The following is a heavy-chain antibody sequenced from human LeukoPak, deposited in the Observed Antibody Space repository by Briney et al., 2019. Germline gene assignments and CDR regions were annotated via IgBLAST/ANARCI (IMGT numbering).Heavy chain of an antibody. Sequence: KPSETLSLTCTVSGGSISSGGYYWSWIRQHPGKGLEWIGYIYNSGITYYNPSLKSRVIISVDTSDHQFSLKLSSVTAADTAVYYCARTRSDYDYSFDYWGQGTPVTVSS. CDR2: IYNSGIT. CDR3: ARTRSDYDYSFDY. D-gene: IGHD5-12*01. J-gene: IGHJ4*02. CDR1: GGSISSGGYY. V-gene: IGHV4-31*03.